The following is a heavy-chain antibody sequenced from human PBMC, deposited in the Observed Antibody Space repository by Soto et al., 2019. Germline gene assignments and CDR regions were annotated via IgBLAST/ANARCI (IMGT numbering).Heavy chain of an antibody. D-gene: IGHD3-3*01. CDR3: ARVVTIFGVVILELDV. CDR2: IYYSGST. V-gene: IGHV4-59*01. CDR1: GGSISSYY. Sequence: PSETLSLTCTVSGGSISSYYWSWIRQPPGKGLEWIGYIYYSGSTNYNPSLKSRVTISVDTSKNQFSLKLSSVTAADTAVYYCARVVTIFGVVILELDVWGKGTTVTVSS. J-gene: IGHJ6*04.